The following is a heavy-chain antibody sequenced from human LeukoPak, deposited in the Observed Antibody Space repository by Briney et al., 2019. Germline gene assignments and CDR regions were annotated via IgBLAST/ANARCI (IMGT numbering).Heavy chain of an antibody. CDR1: GFTFSSYS. V-gene: IGHV3-21*01. CDR2: ISSSSSYI. CDR3: ARSKRLELLGPYGMDV. D-gene: IGHD1-7*01. Sequence: GGSLRLSCAASGFTFSSYSMNWVRQAPGKGLEWVSSISSSSSYIYYADSVKGRFTISRDNAKNSLYLQMNSMRAEDTAVYYCARSKRLELLGPYGMDVWGQGTTVTVSS. J-gene: IGHJ6*02.